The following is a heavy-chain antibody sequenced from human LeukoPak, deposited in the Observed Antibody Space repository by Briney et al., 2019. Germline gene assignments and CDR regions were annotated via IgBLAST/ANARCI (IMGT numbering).Heavy chain of an antibody. CDR1: DGSFSGYY. CDR3: ARLGTACSSTSCYFDWFDP. V-gene: IGHV4-38-2*01. CDR2: IYHSGST. J-gene: IGHJ5*02. Sequence: PSETLSLTCAVYDGSFSGYYWGWIRQPPGKGLEWIGSIYHSGSTYYNPSLKSRVTISVDTSKNQFSLKLSSVTAADTAVYYCARLGTACSSTSCYFDWFDPWGQGTLVTVSS. D-gene: IGHD2-2*01.